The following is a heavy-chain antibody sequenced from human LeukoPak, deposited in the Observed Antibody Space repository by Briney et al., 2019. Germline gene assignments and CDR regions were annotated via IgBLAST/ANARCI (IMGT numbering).Heavy chain of an antibody. J-gene: IGHJ4*02. CDR3: ARAAYWSGSYYDY. CDR2: IYYSGST. Sequence: SETLSLTCTVSGGSISSYYWSWIRQPPGKGLEWIGYIYYSGSTNYNPSLKSRVTISVDTSKNQFSLKLSSVTAADTAVYYCARAAYWSGSYYDYWGQGTLVTVSS. V-gene: IGHV4-59*01. CDR1: GGSISSYY. D-gene: IGHD3-10*01.